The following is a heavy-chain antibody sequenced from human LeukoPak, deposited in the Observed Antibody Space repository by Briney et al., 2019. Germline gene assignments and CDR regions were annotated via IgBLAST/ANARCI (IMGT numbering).Heavy chain of an antibody. CDR3: ARMIRDYGDSNWFDP. V-gene: IGHV3-23*01. CDR1: GFTFSSYA. J-gene: IGHJ5*02. D-gene: IGHD4-17*01. CDR2: ISGSGGTT. Sequence: PGESLRLSCAASGFTFSSYAMSWVRQAPGKGLEWVSAISGSGGTTYYANSVKGRFTFSRDNSKNTLYLQMNSLRAEDTAIYYCARMIRDYGDSNWFDPWGQGTLVTVSS.